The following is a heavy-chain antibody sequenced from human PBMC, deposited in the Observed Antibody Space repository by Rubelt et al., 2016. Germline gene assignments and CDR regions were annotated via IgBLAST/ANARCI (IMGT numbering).Heavy chain of an antibody. D-gene: IGHD5-24*01. CDR2: ISYSGST. V-gene: IGHV4-39*01. J-gene: IGHJ4*02. CDR3: ARGKGRDGDLH. CDR1: GGSISSSSYY. Sequence: QLQLQESGPGLVKPSETLSLTCTVSGGSISSSSYYWGWIRQPPGKGLEWIGSISYSGSTYYNPSLKSRVTLSVNPSKNQFMRILNTVTAPDTAWYYLARGKGRDGDLHWGQGTLVTVSS.